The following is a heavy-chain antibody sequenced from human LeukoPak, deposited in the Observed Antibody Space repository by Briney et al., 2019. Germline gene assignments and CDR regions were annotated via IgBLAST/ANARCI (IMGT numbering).Heavy chain of an antibody. D-gene: IGHD3-10*01. CDR1: GGSISNHY. Sequence: SETLSLTCTVSGGSISNHYWSWIRQPPGKGPEWIGFIHSNGGANYNASLNSRATISRDTSRSQVSLKLTSVTAADTAVYYCASSNLGSLGQFDPWGQGTLATVSS. CDR2: IHSNGGA. V-gene: IGHV4-59*11. J-gene: IGHJ5*02. CDR3: ASSNLGSLGQFDP.